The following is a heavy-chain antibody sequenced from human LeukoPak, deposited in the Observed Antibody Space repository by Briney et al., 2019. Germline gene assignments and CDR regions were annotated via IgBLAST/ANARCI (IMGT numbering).Heavy chain of an antibody. Sequence: PSETLSLTCSVSAGSISTNHYYWAWIRQAPGKGLEWIGSIYHSGSTYYNPSLKSRLTISVDTSNNQFSLKLSSVTAADTAVYYCARENCSTGVCYNGGDYWGQGTLVTVSS. CDR1: AGSISTNHYY. V-gene: IGHV4-39*07. CDR3: ARENCSTGVCYNGGDY. D-gene: IGHD2-8*01. J-gene: IGHJ4*02. CDR2: IYHSGST.